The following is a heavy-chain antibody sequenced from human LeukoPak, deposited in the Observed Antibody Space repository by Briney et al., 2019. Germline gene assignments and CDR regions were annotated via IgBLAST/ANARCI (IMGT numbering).Heavy chain of an antibody. Sequence: PGGSLRLSCAASGFTFSSYDMHWVRQATGKGLEWVPAIGTAGDTYYPGSVKGRFTISRENAKNSLYLQMNSLRAGDTAVYYCARVSYYDSSGYDYWGQGTLVTVSS. CDR2: IGTAGDT. CDR1: GFTFSSYD. D-gene: IGHD3-22*01. CDR3: ARVSYYDSSGYDY. J-gene: IGHJ4*02. V-gene: IGHV3-13*01.